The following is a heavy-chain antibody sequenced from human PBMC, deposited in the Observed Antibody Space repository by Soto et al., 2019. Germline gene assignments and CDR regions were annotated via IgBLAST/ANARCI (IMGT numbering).Heavy chain of an antibody. CDR1: GYILTNYG. CDR2: ISVYNGNT. Sequence: ASLKVPCKSSGYILTNYGITWVRQAPGQGLEWMGWISVYNGNTDYEQKFQGRVAMTTDTSTSTAYMELRSLRSDDTAMYYCARVEYGDLVYLDNWGQGTQVTVSS. CDR3: ARVEYGDLVYLDN. V-gene: IGHV1-18*01. J-gene: IGHJ4*02. D-gene: IGHD2-21*02.